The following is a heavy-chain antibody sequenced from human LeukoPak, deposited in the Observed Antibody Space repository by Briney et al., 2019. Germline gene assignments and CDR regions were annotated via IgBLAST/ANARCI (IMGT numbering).Heavy chain of an antibody. V-gene: IGHV3-33*06. Sequence: GGYLRLSCAASGFTFSSYGMHWVRQAPGKGLEWVAVIWYDGSNKYYADSVKGRFTISRENSKNTLYLQMNSLRAEDTAVYYCAKGYCSSTSCYGSYYYYGMDVWGQGTPVTVSS. CDR1: GFTFSSYG. CDR3: AKGYCSSTSCYGSYYYYGMDV. CDR2: IWYDGSNK. D-gene: IGHD2-2*01. J-gene: IGHJ6*02.